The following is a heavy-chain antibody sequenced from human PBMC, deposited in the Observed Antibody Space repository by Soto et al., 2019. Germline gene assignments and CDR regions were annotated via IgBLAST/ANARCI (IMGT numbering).Heavy chain of an antibody. V-gene: IGHV3-53*01. D-gene: IGHD1-1*01. CDR3: ARLTEAERH. J-gene: IGHJ4*02. Sequence: EVQLVESGGGLTQPGGSMRLSCVVSGFIVSSRHMIWVRQAPGKGLEGVSILYNHGKTNYVDSVKGRFTITRDNSKNTVYLQMNILRVEDTAVYYCARLTEAERHWGQGALVTVSS. CDR1: GFIVSSRH. CDR2: LYNHGKT.